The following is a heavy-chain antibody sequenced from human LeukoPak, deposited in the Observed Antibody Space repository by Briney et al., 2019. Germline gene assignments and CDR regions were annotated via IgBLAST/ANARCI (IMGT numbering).Heavy chain of an antibody. CDR1: RYTFTSYY. V-gene: IGHV1-46*01. J-gene: IGHJ4*02. D-gene: IGHD5-12*01. CDR3: ARKSGYVPHFDY. Sequence: ASVKVSCKASRYTFTSYYMHWVGQAPGQGLEWMGIINPSGGSTSYAQKFHGRVTMTRDTSTSTVYIELSSLRSEATAVYYCARKSGYVPHFDYWGQGTLVTVSS. CDR2: INPSGGST.